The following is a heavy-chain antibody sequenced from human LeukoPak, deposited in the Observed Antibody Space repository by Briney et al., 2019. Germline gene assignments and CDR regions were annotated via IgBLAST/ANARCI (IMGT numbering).Heavy chain of an antibody. J-gene: IGHJ4*02. CDR1: GGTFSSYA. CDR2: IIPIFGTA. D-gene: IGHD2-2*01. CDR3: ARVNSIYSGYQLLMNY. V-gene: IGHV1-69*13. Sequence: SVKVSCKASGGTFSSYAISWVRKAPGQGLEWMGGIIPIFGTANYAQKFQGRVTITADESTSTAYMELSSLRSEDTAVYYCARVNSIYSGYQLLMNYWGQGTLVTASS.